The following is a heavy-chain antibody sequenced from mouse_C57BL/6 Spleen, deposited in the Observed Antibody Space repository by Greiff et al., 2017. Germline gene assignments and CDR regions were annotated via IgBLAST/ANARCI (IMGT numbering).Heavy chain of an antibody. V-gene: IGHV1-52*01. Sequence: VQLQQPGAELVRPGSSVKLSCKASGYTFTSYWMHWVKQRPIQGLEWIGNIDPSDSETHYNQKFKDKATLTVDKSSSTAYMQLSSLPSEDSAVYYCAREGIHDSGFAYWGQGTLVTVSA. CDR1: GYTFTSYW. CDR3: AREGIHDSGFAY. J-gene: IGHJ3*01. CDR2: IDPSDSET. D-gene: IGHD3-2*01.